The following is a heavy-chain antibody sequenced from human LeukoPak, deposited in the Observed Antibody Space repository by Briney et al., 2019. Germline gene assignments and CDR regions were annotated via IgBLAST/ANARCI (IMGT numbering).Heavy chain of an antibody. CDR1: GFTFDDYA. J-gene: IGHJ4*02. CDR3: AIGGVLSSSWLLY. D-gene: IGHD6-13*01. CDR2: ISWNSGSI. V-gene: IGHV3-9*01. Sequence: PGRSLRLSCAASGFTFDDYAMHWVRQAPGKGLEWVSGISWNSGSIGYADSVKGRFTISRDNAKNSLYLQLNSLRAEDTAVYYCAIGGVLSSSWLLYWGQGTLVTVPS.